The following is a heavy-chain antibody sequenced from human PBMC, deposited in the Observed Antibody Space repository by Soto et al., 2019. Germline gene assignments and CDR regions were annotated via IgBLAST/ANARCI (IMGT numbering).Heavy chain of an antibody. J-gene: IGHJ4*02. D-gene: IGHD1-26*01. Sequence: VQLVQSGGEVKKPGASVKVSCKASNYSFSSFGISWMRQAPGQGLEWMAWINPSNDNTNYAQSLQGRVTLTTDTSTSTAYMELRSLRSDDTAVYYCARDPFYSGTNLQVGYFDSWGQGTLVTVSS. CDR3: ARDPFYSGTNLQVGYFDS. CDR1: NYSFSSFG. V-gene: IGHV1-18*01. CDR2: INPSNDNT.